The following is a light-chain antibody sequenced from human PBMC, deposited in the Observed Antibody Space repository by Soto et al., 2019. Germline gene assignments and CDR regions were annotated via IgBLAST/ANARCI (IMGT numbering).Light chain of an antibody. CDR3: CSCAGSSTFVV. CDR1: ISDVGSYNL. J-gene: IGLJ2*01. Sequence: QSALTQPASVSGSPGQSITISCTGTISDVGSYNLVSWYQQHPGNAPKLMIYEGSKRPSGVSNRFAGSKSGNTASLTISGLQAEDEADYYCCSCAGSSTFVVFGGGTKLTVL. CDR2: EGS. V-gene: IGLV2-23*03.